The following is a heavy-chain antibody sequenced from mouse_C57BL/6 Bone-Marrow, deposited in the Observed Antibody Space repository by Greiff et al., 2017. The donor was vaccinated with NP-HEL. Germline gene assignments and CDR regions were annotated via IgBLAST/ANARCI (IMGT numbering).Heavy chain of an antibody. D-gene: IGHD4-1*01. CDR1: GYTFTSYW. CDR2: IHPNSGST. J-gene: IGHJ3*01. Sequence: QVQLKQPGAELVKPGASVKLSCKASGYTFTSYWMHWVKQRPGQGLEWIGMIHPNSGSTNYNEKFKSKATLTVDKSSSTAYMQLSSLTSEDSAVYYCARARGTGSIAYWGQGTLVTVSA. CDR3: ARARGTGSIAY. V-gene: IGHV1-64*01.